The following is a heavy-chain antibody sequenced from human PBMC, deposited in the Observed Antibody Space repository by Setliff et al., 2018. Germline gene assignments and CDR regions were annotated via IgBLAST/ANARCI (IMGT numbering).Heavy chain of an antibody. CDR2: LDNDGST. CDR1: GVTVSAYD. J-gene: IGHJ4*02. D-gene: IGHD3-10*01. Sequence: GGSLRLSCAASGVTVSAYDMSWVRQAPGKGLEWVSLLDNDGSTYYSDSVKGRFTISSGTSKKTLYLQMSSLRTEDTAVYYCRLWFGELLRDYWGQGTLVTVSS. V-gene: IGHV3-53*01. CDR3: RLWFGELLRDY.